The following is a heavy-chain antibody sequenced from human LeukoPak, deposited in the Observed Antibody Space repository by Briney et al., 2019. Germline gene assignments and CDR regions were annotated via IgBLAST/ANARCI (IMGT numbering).Heavy chain of an antibody. V-gene: IGHV3-23*01. J-gene: IGHJ3*01. Sequence: PGGSLRLSCAASGFTFSTNSMNWVRQAPGKGLEWVSSVTGDGETTFYADSVKGRFSVPRDNSRNTLFLTMNSLRVEDTALYYCAKDYLGQLVMFDVWGQGTMVTVSS. CDR2: VTGDGETT. CDR3: AKDYLGQLVMFDV. CDR1: GFTFSTNS. D-gene: IGHD6-13*01.